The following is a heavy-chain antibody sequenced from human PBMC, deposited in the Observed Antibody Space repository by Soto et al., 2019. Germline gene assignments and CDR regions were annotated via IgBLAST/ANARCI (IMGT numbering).Heavy chain of an antibody. CDR2: TYYSGST. CDR3: ARRYGDYFDY. J-gene: IGHJ4*02. V-gene: IGHV4-59*08. D-gene: IGHD4-17*01. CDR1: GGSISSYY. Sequence: QVQLQESGPGLVKPSETLSLTCTVSGGSISSYYWRWIRQPPGKGLEWIGYTYYSGSTTDNPSLKSRVTISVDTSKNQSSLKLSSVPAADTAVYYCARRYGDYFDYWGQGTLVTVSS.